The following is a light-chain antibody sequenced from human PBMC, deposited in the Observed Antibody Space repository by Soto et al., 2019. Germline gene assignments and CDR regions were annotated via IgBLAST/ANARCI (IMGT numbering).Light chain of an antibody. CDR3: TSYTSTSAWV. Sequence: QSALAQPASVSGSPGQSITISCTGTSSDVGTYNYVSWYQHYPGKAPKLMIYEVSNRPSGVSNRFSGSKSGNTASLTISGLQAEDEADYYCTSYTSTSAWVFGGGTKLTVL. CDR1: SSDVGTYNY. V-gene: IGLV2-14*01. CDR2: EVS. J-gene: IGLJ3*02.